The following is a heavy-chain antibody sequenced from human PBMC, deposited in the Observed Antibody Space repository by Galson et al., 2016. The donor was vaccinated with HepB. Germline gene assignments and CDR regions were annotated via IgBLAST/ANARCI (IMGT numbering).Heavy chain of an antibody. CDR2: IYPGDSDA. V-gene: IGHV5-51*01. Sequence: QSGAEVKKPGESLKISCKDSGNSFATNWIGWVRQMPGKGLEWLGIIYPGDSDARYSPSFQGQVTISADKSISTAYLQWSSLRASDTAMYFCASPRGYDNYLDYWGQGNLVTVSS. CDR1: GNSFATNW. D-gene: IGHD5-12*01. CDR3: ASPRGYDNYLDY. J-gene: IGHJ4*02.